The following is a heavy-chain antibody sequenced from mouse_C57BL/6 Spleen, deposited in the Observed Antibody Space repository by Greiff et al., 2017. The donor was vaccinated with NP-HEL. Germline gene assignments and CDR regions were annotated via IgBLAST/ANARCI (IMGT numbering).Heavy chain of an antibody. CDR1: GFTFSDYY. CDR3: AREGYDEFAY. D-gene: IGHD2-2*01. Sequence: EVQLVESEGGLVQPGSSMKLSCTASGFTFSDYYMAWVRQVPEKGLEWVANINYDGSSTCYLDSFKGRFIISRDNAKNILYLQMSSLKSEDTATYYCAREGYDEFAYWGQGTLLTVSA. J-gene: IGHJ3*01. V-gene: IGHV5-16*01. CDR2: INYDGSST.